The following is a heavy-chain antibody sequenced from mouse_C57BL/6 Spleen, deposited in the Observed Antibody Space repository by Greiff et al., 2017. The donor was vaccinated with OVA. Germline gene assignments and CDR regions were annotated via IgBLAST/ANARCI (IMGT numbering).Heavy chain of an antibody. Sequence: VQLQQSGAELVRPGASVTLSCKASGYTFTDYEMHWVKQTPVHGLEWIGAIDPETGGTAYNQKFKGKAILTADKSSSTAYMELRSLTSEDSAVYYCTRIYYYGSILFAYWGQGTLVTGSA. D-gene: IGHD1-1*01. V-gene: IGHV1-15*01. CDR1: GYTFTDYE. CDR2: IDPETGGT. CDR3: TRIYYYGSILFAY. J-gene: IGHJ3*01.